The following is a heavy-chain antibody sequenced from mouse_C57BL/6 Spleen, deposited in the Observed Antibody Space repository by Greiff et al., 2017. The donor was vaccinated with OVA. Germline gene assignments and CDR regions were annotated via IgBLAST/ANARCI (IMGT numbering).Heavy chain of an antibody. V-gene: IGHV5-6*01. CDR3: ARHVDYGSSPSFAY. D-gene: IGHD1-1*01. CDR2: ISSGGSYT. J-gene: IGHJ3*01. CDR1: GFTFSSYG. Sequence: EVKVVESGGDLVKPGGSLKLSCAASGFTFSSYGMSWVRQTPDKRLEWVATISSGGSYTYYPDSVKGRFTISRDNAKNTLYLQMSSLKSEDTAMYYCARHVDYGSSPSFAYWGQGTLVTVSA.